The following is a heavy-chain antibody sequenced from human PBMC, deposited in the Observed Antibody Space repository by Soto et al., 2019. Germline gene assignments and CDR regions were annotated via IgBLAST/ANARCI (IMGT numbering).Heavy chain of an antibody. V-gene: IGHV1-18*01. J-gene: IGHJ4*02. Sequence: ASVKVSCKASGYTFTSYGISWVRQAPGQGLERMGWISAYNGNTNYAQKLQGRVTMTTDTSTSTAYMELRSLRSDDTAVYYCARDDSPYDFWSGYTRSPFDYWGQGTLVTVSS. D-gene: IGHD3-3*01. CDR1: GYTFTSYG. CDR3: ARDDSPYDFWSGYTRSPFDY. CDR2: ISAYNGNT.